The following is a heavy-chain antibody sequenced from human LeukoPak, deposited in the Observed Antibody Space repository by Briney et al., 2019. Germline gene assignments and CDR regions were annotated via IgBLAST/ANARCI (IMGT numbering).Heavy chain of an antibody. CDR1: GYTFTSYY. V-gene: IGHV1-46*01. Sequence: ASVKVSCKASGYTFTSYYLHWVRQAPGQGLEWMGIINPSSSSTTYAQNFQGRVTMTRDMSTSTVYMQLSSLRSEDTAMYYCARGRDLAVTGTNSDYWGQGTLVTVSS. CDR3: ARGRDLAVTGTNSDY. J-gene: IGHJ4*02. CDR2: INPSSSST. D-gene: IGHD6-19*01.